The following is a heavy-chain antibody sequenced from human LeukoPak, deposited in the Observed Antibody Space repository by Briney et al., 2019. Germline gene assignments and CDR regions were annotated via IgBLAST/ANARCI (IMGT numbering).Heavy chain of an antibody. CDR3: ARVVYCDFWSGYSNFDY. V-gene: IGHV4-31*03. D-gene: IGHD3-3*01. CDR1: GGSISSGGYY. J-gene: IGHJ4*02. Sequence: SSQTLSLTCTVSGGSISSGGYYWSWIRQHPGKGLEWIGYIYYSGSTYYNPSLKSRVTISVDTSKNQFSLKLSSVTAADTAVYYCARVVYCDFWSGYSNFDYWGQGTLVTVSS. CDR2: IYYSGST.